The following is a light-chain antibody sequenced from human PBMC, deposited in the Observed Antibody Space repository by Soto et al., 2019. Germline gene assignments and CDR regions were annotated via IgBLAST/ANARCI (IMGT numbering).Light chain of an antibody. J-gene: IGLJ3*02. CDR1: SSDVGGYDY. Sequence: QSVLTQPASMSGSPGQSITISCTGTSSDVGGYDYVSWYQQHPGKAPKLMIFEVTNRPSGVSNRFSASKSGNTASLTISGLQAEDEADYYCCSYTDSGTQVVFGGGTKVTVL. CDR2: EVT. CDR3: CSYTDSGTQVV. V-gene: IGLV2-14*01.